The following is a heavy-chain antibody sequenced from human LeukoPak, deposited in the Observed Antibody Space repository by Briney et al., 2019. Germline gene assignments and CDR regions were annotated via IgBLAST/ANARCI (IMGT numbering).Heavy chain of an antibody. Sequence: GASVKVSCKTSGSTVTGYYMHWVRQAPGPGLEWMGWISAYNGNTNYAQKLQGRVTMTTDTSTSTAYMELRSLRSDDTAVYYCARSDDYGPPGAFDIWGQGTMVTVSS. CDR2: ISAYNGNT. J-gene: IGHJ3*02. V-gene: IGHV1-18*04. D-gene: IGHD4-17*01. CDR1: GSTVTGYY. CDR3: ARSDDYGPPGAFDI.